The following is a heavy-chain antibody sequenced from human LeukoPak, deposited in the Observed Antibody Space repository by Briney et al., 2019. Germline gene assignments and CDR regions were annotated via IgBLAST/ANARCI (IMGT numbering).Heavy chain of an antibody. Sequence: PGGSLRLSCAASGFTFSSYAMSWVRQAPGKGLEWVSAISGSGGTIYYADSVKGRFTISRDNARNSLYLQMNSLRAEDTAVYYCARARQLWSPYYYYYYMDVWGKGTTVTVSS. CDR1: GFTFSSYA. D-gene: IGHD5-18*01. J-gene: IGHJ6*03. CDR3: ARARQLWSPYYYYYYMDV. CDR2: ISGSGGTI. V-gene: IGHV3-23*01.